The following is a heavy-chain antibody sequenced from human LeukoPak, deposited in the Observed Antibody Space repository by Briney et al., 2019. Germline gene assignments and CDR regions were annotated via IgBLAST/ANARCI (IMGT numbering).Heavy chain of an antibody. CDR2: ISYDGSNK. V-gene: IGHV3-30*04. CDR3: ARDKDYYDSSYDAFDI. D-gene: IGHD3-22*01. J-gene: IGHJ3*02. CDR1: GFTFSSYA. Sequence: PGGSLRLSCAASGFTFSSYAMHWVRQAPGKGLEWVAVISYDGSNKYYADSVKGRFTISRDNSKNTLYLQMNSLRAEDTAVYYCARDKDYYDSSYDAFDIWGQGTMVTVSS.